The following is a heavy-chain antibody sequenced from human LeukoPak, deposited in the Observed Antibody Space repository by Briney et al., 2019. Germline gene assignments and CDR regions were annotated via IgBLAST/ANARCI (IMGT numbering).Heavy chain of an antibody. CDR2: IYYSGST. V-gene: IGHV4-39*01. CDR3: ARRKDYGDYGLDY. J-gene: IGHJ4*02. Sequence: SETLSLTCTVSGGSISSGDYYWGWIRQPPGKGLEWIGSIYYSGSTYYNPSLKSRVTISVDTSKNQFSLKLSSVTAADTAVYYCARRKDYGDYGLDYWGQGTLVTVSS. D-gene: IGHD4-17*01. CDR1: GGSISSGDYY.